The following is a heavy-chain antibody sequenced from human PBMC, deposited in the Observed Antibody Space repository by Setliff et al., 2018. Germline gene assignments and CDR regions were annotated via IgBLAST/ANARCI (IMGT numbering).Heavy chain of an antibody. CDR2: ISYSGTP. J-gene: IGHJ4*01. Sequence: SETLSLTCAVSGGSFSSSSYYWGWIRQAPGSGLEWIGSISYSGTPYYNASVESRVTISIDTSRNQFSLELRSVTVADTATYYCVRPGGTTVVARHFDYWGSGILVTVSS. CDR3: VRPGGTTVVARHFDY. CDR1: GGSFSSSSYY. V-gene: IGHV4-39*01. D-gene: IGHD2-15*01.